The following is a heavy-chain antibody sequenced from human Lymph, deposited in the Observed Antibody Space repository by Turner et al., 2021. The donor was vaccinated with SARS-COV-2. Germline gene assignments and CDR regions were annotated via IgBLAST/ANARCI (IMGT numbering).Heavy chain of an antibody. CDR2: IYSGGST. CDR3: ARDLDTAGGRYV. Sequence: EVQLVESGGGLVQPGGSVRLSCADSGLTVSSHYMTWVLQASGKGRDWVSVIYSGGSTDYADSVKGRVTISRHNSKNTMYLQMNSLRAEDAAVYDCARDLDTAGGRYVWGQGTTVTVSS. CDR1: GLTVSSHY. J-gene: IGHJ6*02. D-gene: IGHD5-18*01. V-gene: IGHV3-53*04.